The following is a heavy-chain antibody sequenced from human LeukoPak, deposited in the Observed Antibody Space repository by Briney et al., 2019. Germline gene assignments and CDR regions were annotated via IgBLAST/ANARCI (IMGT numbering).Heavy chain of an antibody. D-gene: IGHD3-22*01. CDR3: ARGIAPSFSILPGTMIVVVTMEGSFDY. V-gene: IGHV1-8*01. CDR1: GYTFTSYD. J-gene: IGHJ4*02. Sequence: ASVKVSCKASGYTFTSYDINWVRQATGQGLEWMGWMNPNSGNTGYAQKFQGRVTMTRNTSISTAYMELSSLRSEDTAVYYCARGIAPSFSILPGTMIVVVTMEGSFDYWGQGILVTVSS. CDR2: MNPNSGNT.